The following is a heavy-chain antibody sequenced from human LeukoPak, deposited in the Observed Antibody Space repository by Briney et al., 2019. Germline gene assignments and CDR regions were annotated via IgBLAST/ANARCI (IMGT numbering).Heavy chain of an antibody. Sequence: GGSLRLSCAAAGFTFTNYWMIWVRQAPGKGLEWVANIKEDGSAEFYVDSVEGRFTLSRDNAKNSVYLQMNSLRAEDTAVYYCARDRVRREYSDSSGYRPDAFDIWGQGTMVTVSS. CDR3: ARDRVRREYSDSSGYRPDAFDI. V-gene: IGHV3-7*01. CDR2: IKEDGSAE. J-gene: IGHJ3*02. D-gene: IGHD3-22*01. CDR1: GFTFTNYW.